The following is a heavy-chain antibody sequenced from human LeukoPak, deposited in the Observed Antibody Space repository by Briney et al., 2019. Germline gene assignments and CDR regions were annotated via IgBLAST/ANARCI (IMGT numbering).Heavy chain of an antibody. Sequence: PGGSLRLSCAASGFTFSGSAMHWVRQASGKGLEWVGRIRSKANSYATAYAASVKGRITISRDESKNTAYLQMNSLTTEDTAVYYCTGAYGSGSYYMDVWGKGTTVTVSS. CDR2: IRSKANSYAT. CDR1: GFTFSGSA. V-gene: IGHV3-73*01. D-gene: IGHD3-10*01. J-gene: IGHJ6*03. CDR3: TGAYGSGSYYMDV.